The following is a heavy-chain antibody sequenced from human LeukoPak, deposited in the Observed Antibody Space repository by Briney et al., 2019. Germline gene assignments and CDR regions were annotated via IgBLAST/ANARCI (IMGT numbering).Heavy chain of an antibody. V-gene: IGHV3-21*01. CDR2: ISSSSSYI. Sequence: GGSLRLSCAASGFTFSSYSMNWVRQAPGKGLEWVSSISSSSSYIYYADSVKGRFTISRDNAKNSLYLQMNSLRAEDTAVYYCARIYCSGGSCYGGLDYWGQGTLVTVSS. J-gene: IGHJ4*02. D-gene: IGHD2-15*01. CDR3: ARIYCSGGSCYGGLDY. CDR1: GFTFSSYS.